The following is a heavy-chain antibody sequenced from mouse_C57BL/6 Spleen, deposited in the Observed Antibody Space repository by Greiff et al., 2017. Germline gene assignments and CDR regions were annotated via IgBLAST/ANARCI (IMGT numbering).Heavy chain of an antibody. D-gene: IGHD1-1*01. V-gene: IGHV1-64*01. CDR3: ANYYGSSPSYYYAMDY. Sequence: QVQLQQPGAELVKPGASVKLSCKASGYTFASYWMHWVKQRPGQGLEWIGMIHPNSGSTNYNEKFKSKATLTVDKSSSTAYMQLSSLTSEDSAVYYCANYYGSSPSYYYAMDYWGQGTSVTVSS. J-gene: IGHJ4*01. CDR2: IHPNSGST. CDR1: GYTFASYW.